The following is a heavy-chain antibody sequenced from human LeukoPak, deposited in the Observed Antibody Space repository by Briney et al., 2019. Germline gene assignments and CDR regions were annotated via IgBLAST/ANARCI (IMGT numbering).Heavy chain of an antibody. CDR3: ARGHHGDS. CDR1: GLNFNSRW. Sequence: GGSLRLSCVASGLNFNSRWMDWVRQGPGQGLEWVSTVSESGDSIYYADSVKGRFIISRDNSKNTMYLQMNSLRAEDTATYYCARGHHGDSWGQGTLVTVSS. V-gene: IGHV3-23*01. D-gene: IGHD1-14*01. CDR2: VSESGDSI. J-gene: IGHJ4*02.